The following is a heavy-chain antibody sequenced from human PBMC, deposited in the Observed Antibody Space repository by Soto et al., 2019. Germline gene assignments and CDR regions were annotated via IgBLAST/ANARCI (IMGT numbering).Heavy chain of an antibody. CDR2: IYHSGST. CDR1: GGSISSGGYS. Sequence: PSETLSLTCAVSGGSISSGGYSWSWIRQPPGKGLEWIGYIYHSGSTYYNPSLKSRVTISVDRSKNQFSLKLSSVTAADTAVYYCARGNSSSWYHYYYGMDVWGQGTTVTVSS. J-gene: IGHJ6*02. D-gene: IGHD6-13*01. V-gene: IGHV4-30-2*01. CDR3: ARGNSSSWYHYYYGMDV.